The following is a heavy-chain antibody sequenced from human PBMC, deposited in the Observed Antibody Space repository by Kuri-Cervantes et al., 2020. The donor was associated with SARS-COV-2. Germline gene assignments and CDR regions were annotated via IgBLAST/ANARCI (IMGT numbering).Heavy chain of an antibody. CDR2: ISYDGSNK. CDR1: AFTFSSYA. J-gene: IGHJ4*02. Sequence: GGSLRLSCAASAFTFSSYAMHWVRQAPGKGLEWVAIISYDGSNKYYADSVKGRFTISRDNSQNTLYLHMKSLRSEDTAMYYCAKDRVGVQDFWGQGTLVTVSS. D-gene: IGHD2-21*01. CDR3: AKDRVGVQDF. V-gene: IGHV3-30-3*01.